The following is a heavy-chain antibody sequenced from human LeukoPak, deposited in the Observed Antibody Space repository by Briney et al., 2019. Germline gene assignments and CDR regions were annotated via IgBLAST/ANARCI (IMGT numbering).Heavy chain of an antibody. D-gene: IGHD6-6*01. Sequence: GGSLRLSCAASGFTFSNYGMNWVRQAPGKGLEWVSYISSSSSSTISYADSVKGRFTISRDKAKNSLYLQMNSLRAEDTAVYYCARGGAARPDYWGQGTLVTVSS. CDR1: GFTFSNYG. J-gene: IGHJ4*02. CDR2: ISSSSSSTI. V-gene: IGHV3-48*01. CDR3: ARGGAARPDY.